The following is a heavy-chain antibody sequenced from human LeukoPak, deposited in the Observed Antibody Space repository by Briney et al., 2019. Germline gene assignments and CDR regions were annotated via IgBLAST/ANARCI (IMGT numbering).Heavy chain of an antibody. CDR1: GGSIKSHY. CDR3: ATIPGYHDSRGYSPFDY. V-gene: IGHV4-59*11. J-gene: IGHJ4*02. D-gene: IGHD3-22*01. CDR2: IYYSGST. Sequence: SETLSLTCTVSGGSIKSHYWSWIRQPPGKGLEWIGHIYYSGSTNYNPSLKSRVTISVDTSKNQFSLKLNSVTAADTAVYYCATIPGYHDSRGYSPFDYWGQGALVTVSS.